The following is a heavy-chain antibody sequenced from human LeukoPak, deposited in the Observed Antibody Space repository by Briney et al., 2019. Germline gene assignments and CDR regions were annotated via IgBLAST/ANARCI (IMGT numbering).Heavy chain of an antibody. CDR3: AKVLATTGFDY. D-gene: IGHD1-14*01. CDR1: GFTFSSYG. V-gene: IGHV3-30*18. Sequence: SGGSLRLSCAASGFTFSSYGMHWVRQAPGKGLEWVAVISYDGSNKYYADSVKGRFTISRDNSKNTLYLQMNSLRAEDTAVYYCAKVLATTGFDYWGQGTLVSVSS. CDR2: ISYDGSNK. J-gene: IGHJ4*02.